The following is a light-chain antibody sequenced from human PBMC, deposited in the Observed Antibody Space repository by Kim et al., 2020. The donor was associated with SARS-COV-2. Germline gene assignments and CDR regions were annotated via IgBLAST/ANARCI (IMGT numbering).Light chain of an antibody. CDR1: SSDVGGYNY. V-gene: IGLV2-14*03. J-gene: IGLJ2*01. Sequence: QSITISCTGPSSDVGGYNYVPWYQQHPGKAPKLMIYDVSNRPSGVSNRFSGSKSGNTASLTISGLQAEDEADYYCSSYTSSSTLGVFGGGTKLTVL. CDR3: SSYTSSSTLGV. CDR2: DVS.